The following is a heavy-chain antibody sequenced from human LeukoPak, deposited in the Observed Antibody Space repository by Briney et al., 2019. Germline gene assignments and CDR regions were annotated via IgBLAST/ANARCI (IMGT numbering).Heavy chain of an antibody. Sequence: SVKVSCKASGGTFSSYAIIWVRQAPGQGLEWMGGIIPIFGTANYAQKFQGRVTITTDESTSTAYMELSSLRSEDTAVYYCARGLYYYYYMDVWGKGTTVTVSS. CDR3: ARGLYYYYYMDV. J-gene: IGHJ6*03. CDR1: GGTFSSYA. D-gene: IGHD2-21*02. V-gene: IGHV1-69*05. CDR2: IIPIFGTA.